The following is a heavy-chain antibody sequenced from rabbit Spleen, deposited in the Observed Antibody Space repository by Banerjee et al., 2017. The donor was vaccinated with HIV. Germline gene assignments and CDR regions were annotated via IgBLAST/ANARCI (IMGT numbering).Heavy chain of an antibody. CDR2: IAGSSSGFT. V-gene: IGHV1S45*01. CDR3: ARDTGTSFSSYGMDL. CDR1: GFSFSSSDY. D-gene: IGHD7-1*01. J-gene: IGHJ6*01. Sequence: EQLEESGGGLVKPEGSLTLTCKASGFSFSSSDYICWVCQAPGKGLEWISCIAGSSSGFTYSATWATGRFTISKTSSTTVTLQMTSLTVADTATYFCARDTGTSFSSYGMDLWGPGTLVTVS.